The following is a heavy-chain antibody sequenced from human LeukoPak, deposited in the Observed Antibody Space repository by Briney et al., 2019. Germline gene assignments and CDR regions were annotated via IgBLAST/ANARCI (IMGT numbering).Heavy chain of an antibody. D-gene: IGHD2-2*01. CDR2: ISYDGSNK. V-gene: IGHV3-30*19. Sequence: GGSLRLSCAASGFTLSNYGMHWVRQAPGKGLEWVAVISYDGSNKYYADSVKGRFTISRDNSKNTLYLQMNSLRAEDTAVYYCARASKAIVPAARPFDYWGQGTLVTVSS. CDR3: ARASKAIVPAARPFDY. J-gene: IGHJ4*02. CDR1: GFTLSNYG.